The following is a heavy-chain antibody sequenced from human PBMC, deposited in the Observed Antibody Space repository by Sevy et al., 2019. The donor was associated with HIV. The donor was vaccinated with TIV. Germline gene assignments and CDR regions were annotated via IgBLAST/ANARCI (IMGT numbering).Heavy chain of an antibody. CDR2: IYYSGST. CDR3: AREGRASNSAFDY. V-gene: IGHV4-59*01. Sequence: SETLSLTCTVSGGSISSYYWSWIRQSPGKGLEWIGYIYYSGSTNYNPSLKSRVTISVDTSKNQFSLKLSSVTAADTAVYYCAREGRASNSAFDYWGQGTLVTVSS. D-gene: IGHD3-10*01. J-gene: IGHJ4*02. CDR1: GGSISSYY.